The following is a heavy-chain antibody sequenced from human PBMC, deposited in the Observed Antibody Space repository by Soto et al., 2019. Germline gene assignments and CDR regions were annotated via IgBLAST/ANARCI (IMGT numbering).Heavy chain of an antibody. CDR3: ARRWGRTFDY. Sequence: QVQLQESVPGLVKPSETLSLTCTVSGGSISSYYWSWIRQPPGKGLEWIGYIYYSGSTNYNPSLKSRVTISVDTSKNQFSLKLSSVTAADTAVYYCARRWGRTFDYWGQGTLVTVSS. CDR2: IYYSGST. V-gene: IGHV4-59*08. J-gene: IGHJ4*02. D-gene: IGHD7-27*01. CDR1: GGSISSYY.